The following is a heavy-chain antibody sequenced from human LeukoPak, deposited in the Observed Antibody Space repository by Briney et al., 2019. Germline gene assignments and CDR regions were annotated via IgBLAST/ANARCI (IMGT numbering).Heavy chain of an antibody. J-gene: IGHJ5*02. Sequence: PSETLSLTCAVYGGSFSGYYWSWIRQPPGKGLEWIGEINHSGSTIYNPSLKSRVTISVDTSKNQFSLKLSSVTAADTAVYYCAAWVRIVVAFDPWGQGTLVTVSS. CDR3: AAWVRIVVAFDP. CDR2: INHSGST. CDR1: GGSFSGYY. D-gene: IGHD2-15*01. V-gene: IGHV4-34*01.